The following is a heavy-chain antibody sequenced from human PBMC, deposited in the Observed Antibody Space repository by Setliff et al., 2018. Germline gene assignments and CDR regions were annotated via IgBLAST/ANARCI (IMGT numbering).Heavy chain of an antibody. J-gene: IGHJ4*02. CDR2: ISPYNGKT. D-gene: IGHD2-15*01. V-gene: IGHV1-18*01. CDR1: GYTFNTHG. Sequence: ASVKVSCKSYGYTFNTHGISWVRQAPGQRPEWMGWISPYNGKTRSIERFQGRLTLTIDTSTNTVFMELRNLRPDDTTIYYCARDGGGYCATTSCFHFDYRGQGTQGTVSS. CDR3: ARDGGGYCATTSCFHFDY.